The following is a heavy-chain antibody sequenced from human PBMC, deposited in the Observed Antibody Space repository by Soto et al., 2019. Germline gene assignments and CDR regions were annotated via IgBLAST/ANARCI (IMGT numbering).Heavy chain of an antibody. CDR3: ARDSAHYYDGMDV. Sequence: PSETLPITCNVSGGSISRSSYYWGWIRQPPGKGLEWIGSIYYSGSTYYNPSLKSRVTISVDTSKNQFSLKLSSVTAADTAVYYCARDSAHYYDGMDVWGQGTTVT. V-gene: IGHV4-39*01. CDR2: IYYSGST. CDR1: GGSISRSSYY. J-gene: IGHJ6*02. D-gene: IGHD1-26*01.